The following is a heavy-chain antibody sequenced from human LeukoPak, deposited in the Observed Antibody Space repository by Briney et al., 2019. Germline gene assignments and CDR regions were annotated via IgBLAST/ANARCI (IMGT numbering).Heavy chain of an antibody. V-gene: IGHV4-34*01. CDR2: INHSGST. J-gene: IGHJ6*03. Sequence: SETLSLTCAVYGGSFSGCYWSWIRQPPGKGLEWIGEINHSGSTNYNPSLKSRVTISVDTSKNQSSLKLSPVTAADTAVYYCARGRVGGYDGSPSYMDVWGKGTTVTVSS. D-gene: IGHD5-12*01. CDR1: GGSFSGCY. CDR3: ARGRVGGYDGSPSYMDV.